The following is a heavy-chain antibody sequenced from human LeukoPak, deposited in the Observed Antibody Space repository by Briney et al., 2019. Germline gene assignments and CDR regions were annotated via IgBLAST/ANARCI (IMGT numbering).Heavy chain of an antibody. CDR3: ARSPYYYYGMDV. V-gene: IGHV4-59*01. CDR1: GGSISSYY. Sequence: SETLSLTCTVSGGSISSYYWSWIRQPPGKGLEWIGYIYYSGSTHYNPSLKSRVSISVDTPKNQFSLKLSSVTAADTAVYYCARSPYYYYGMDVWGQGTTVTVS. J-gene: IGHJ6*02. CDR2: IYYSGST.